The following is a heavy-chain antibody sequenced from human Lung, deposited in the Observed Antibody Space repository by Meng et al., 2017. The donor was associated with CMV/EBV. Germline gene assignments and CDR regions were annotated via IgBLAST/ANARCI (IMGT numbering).Heavy chain of an antibody. CDR1: GGSISSYY. CDR3: ARVSGDYYYGMNV. D-gene: IGHD2-15*01. Sequence: SETLSLXCTVSGGSISSYYWSWIRQPPGKGLEWIGYIYYSGSTNYNPSLKSRVTISVDTSKNQFSLKLSSVTAADTAVYYCARVSGDYYYGMNVWGQGTTVTVSS. V-gene: IGHV4-59*01. J-gene: IGHJ6*01. CDR2: IYYSGST.